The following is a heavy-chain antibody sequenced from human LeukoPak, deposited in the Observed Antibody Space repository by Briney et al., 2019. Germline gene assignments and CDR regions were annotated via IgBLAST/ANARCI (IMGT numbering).Heavy chain of an antibody. Sequence: GGSLRLSCAASGFTVSSNYMSWVRQAPGKGLEWVSVICSGGSTYYADSVKGRFTISRDNSKNTLYLQMNSLRAEDTAVYYCAGYYYDSSGYYAWDYWGQGTLVTVSS. CDR1: GFTVSSNY. J-gene: IGHJ4*02. CDR2: ICSGGST. D-gene: IGHD3-22*01. V-gene: IGHV3-53*01. CDR3: AGYYYDSSGYYAWDY.